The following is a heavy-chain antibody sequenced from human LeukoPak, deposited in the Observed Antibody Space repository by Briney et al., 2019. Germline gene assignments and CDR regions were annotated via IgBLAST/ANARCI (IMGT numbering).Heavy chain of an antibody. Sequence: GSLRLSCAASGFTFNNYWMHRVRQGPGKGLVWVSGINSDGNNTKYADSVKGRFTISRDNAKNTVYLQMNCLRVEDTAMYYCVRGEGDCTNGVCYFDNWGQGTLVTVSS. CDR2: INSDGNNT. D-gene: IGHD2-8*01. CDR3: VRGEGDCTNGVCYFDN. V-gene: IGHV3-74*01. J-gene: IGHJ4*02. CDR1: GFTFNNYW.